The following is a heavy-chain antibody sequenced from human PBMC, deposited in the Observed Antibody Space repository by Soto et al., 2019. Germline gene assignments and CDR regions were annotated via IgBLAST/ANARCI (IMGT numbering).Heavy chain of an antibody. CDR2: IKQDGSQK. CDR3: DISGVDC. V-gene: IGHV3-7*05. CDR1: GITLSPSR. J-gene: IGHJ4*02. D-gene: IGHD3-10*01. Sequence: HGGPLRLSCVVSGITLSPSRMNWVRQAPGKGLEWVANIKQDGSQKNYVDSVKGRFIISRDNAKNSLYLQMNRLRAEDTAIYYCDISGVDCWGQGTPVTVSS.